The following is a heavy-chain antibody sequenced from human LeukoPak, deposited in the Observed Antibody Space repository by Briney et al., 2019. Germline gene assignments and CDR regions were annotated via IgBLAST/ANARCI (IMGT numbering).Heavy chain of an antibody. CDR1: GFTFNNYW. CDR2: MNNDGRVI. J-gene: IGHJ4*02. V-gene: IGHV3-74*01. D-gene: IGHD3-16*01. Sequence: GGSLRLSCKVSGFTFNNYWMHWVRQAPGKGLVWVSRMNNDGRVITYADSVKGRFTISRDNAKNTLYLQMNSLRAEDTAVYYCAREFEATGFWALDYWGQGTLVTASS. CDR3: AREFEATGFWALDY.